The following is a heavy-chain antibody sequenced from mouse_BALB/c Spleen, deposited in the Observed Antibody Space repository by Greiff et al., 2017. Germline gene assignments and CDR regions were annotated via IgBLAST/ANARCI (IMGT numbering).Heavy chain of an antibody. CDR3: ALTSWFAY. CDR2: IDPANGNT. Sequence: EVKLMESGAELVKPGASVKLSCTASGFNIKDTYMHWVKQRPEQGLEWIGRIDPANGNTKYDPKFQGKATITADTSSNTAYLQLSSLTSEDTAVYYCALTSWFAYWGQGTLVTVSA. CDR1: GFNIKDTY. J-gene: IGHJ3*01. V-gene: IGHV14-3*02.